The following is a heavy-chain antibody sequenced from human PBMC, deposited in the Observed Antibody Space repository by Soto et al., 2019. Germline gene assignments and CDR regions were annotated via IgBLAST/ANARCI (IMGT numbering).Heavy chain of an antibody. CDR2: ISGSGGST. V-gene: IGHV3-23*01. Sequence: GGSLRLSCAASGFTFSSYAMSWVRQAPGKGLEWVSAISGSGGSTYYADSVKGRFTISRDNSKNTLYLQMNSLRAEDTAVYYCAKGLVRFDTIFGVVIIGWLDYFDYWGQGTLVTVSS. J-gene: IGHJ4*02. CDR1: GFTFSSYA. CDR3: AKGLVRFDTIFGVVIIGWLDYFDY. D-gene: IGHD3-3*01.